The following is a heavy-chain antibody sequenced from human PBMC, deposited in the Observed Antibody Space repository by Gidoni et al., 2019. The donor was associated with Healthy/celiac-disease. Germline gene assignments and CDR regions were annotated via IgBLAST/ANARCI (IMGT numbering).Heavy chain of an antibody. CDR2: ISGSGGST. CDR1: GFTFSSYA. V-gene: IGHV3-23*01. Sequence: EVQLLESGGGLVQPGGSLRLSCAASGFTFSSYAMSWVRQAPGKGLEWVSAISGSGGSTYYADPVKGRFTISRDNSKNTLYLQMNSLRAEDTAVYYCAKDPDSYGDGMLYGMDVWGQGTTVTVSS. D-gene: IGHD5-18*01. J-gene: IGHJ6*02. CDR3: AKDPDSYGDGMLYGMDV.